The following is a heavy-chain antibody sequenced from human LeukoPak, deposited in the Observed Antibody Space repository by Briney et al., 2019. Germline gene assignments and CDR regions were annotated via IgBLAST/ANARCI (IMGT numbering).Heavy chain of an antibody. CDR3: ARLLGESTIYDL. J-gene: IGHJ5*02. D-gene: IGHD3-16*01. Sequence: GGSLRLSCAASGFILNKHWTSWVRQAPGKGLEWVASIKQNAYEKHYVDAVKGRFIISRDNTEKSVSLQMNSLRDDDTAVYYCARLLGESTIYDLWGPGTLVTVSS. V-gene: IGHV3-7*01. CDR2: IKQNAYEK. CDR1: GFILNKHW.